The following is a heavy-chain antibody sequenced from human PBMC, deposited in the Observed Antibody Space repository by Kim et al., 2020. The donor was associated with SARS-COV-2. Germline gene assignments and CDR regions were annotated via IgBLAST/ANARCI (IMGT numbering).Heavy chain of an antibody. J-gene: IGHJ3*02. CDR1: GGSFSGYY. Sequence: SETLSLTCAVYGGSFSGYYWSWIRQPPGKGLEWIGEINHSGSTNYNPSLKSRVTISVDTSKNQFSLKLSSVTAADTAVYYCARKRGYSGYLDAFDIWGQGTMVTVSS. CDR2: INHSGST. V-gene: IGHV4-34*01. D-gene: IGHD5-12*01. CDR3: ARKRGYSGYLDAFDI.